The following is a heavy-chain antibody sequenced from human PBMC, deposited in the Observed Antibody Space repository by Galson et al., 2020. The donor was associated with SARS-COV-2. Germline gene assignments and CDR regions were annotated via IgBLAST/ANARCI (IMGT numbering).Heavy chain of an antibody. D-gene: IGHD5-12*01. Sequence: SETLSLICAVSGYSISSGYYWGWIRQPPGKGLEWIGSIYHSGRTYYNLSLKSRVNISVDTSRNQFSLKLSSVTAADTAVYYCARHRSGYERDGLDIWGQGTMVTVSS. CDR3: ARHRSGYERDGLDI. V-gene: IGHV4-38-2*01. J-gene: IGHJ3*02. CDR1: GYSISSGYY. CDR2: IYHSGRT.